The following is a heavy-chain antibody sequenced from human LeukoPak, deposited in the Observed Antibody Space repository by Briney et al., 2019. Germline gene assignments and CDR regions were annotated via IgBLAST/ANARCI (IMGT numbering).Heavy chain of an antibody. D-gene: IGHD2-21*02. CDR1: GFTFSSYS. CDR2: ISSSSYI. J-gene: IGHJ4*02. Sequence: GGSLRLSCAASGFTFSSYSMNWVRQAPGKGLEWVSSISSSSYIYYADSVKGRFTISRDNAKNSLYLQMNSLRAEDTAVYYCVRDPEGGDRLTPDCWGQGTLVTVSS. V-gene: IGHV3-21*01. CDR3: VRDPEGGDRLTPDC.